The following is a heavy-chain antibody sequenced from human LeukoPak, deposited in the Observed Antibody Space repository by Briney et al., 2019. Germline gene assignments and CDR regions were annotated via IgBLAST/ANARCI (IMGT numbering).Heavy chain of an antibody. V-gene: IGHV6-1*01. D-gene: IGHD3-16*02. CDR2: TYYRSKGYN. Sequence: SQTLSLTCAISGDSVSSNSAAWNWIRQSPSRGLEWLGRTYYRSKGYNDYAVSVKSRITINPDTSKNQFSLQLNSVTPEDTAVYYCAREWLVATASNYDYVWGSYRYVIDYWGQGTLVTVSS. CDR3: AREWLVATASNYDYVWGSYRYVIDY. J-gene: IGHJ4*02. CDR1: GDSVSSNSAA.